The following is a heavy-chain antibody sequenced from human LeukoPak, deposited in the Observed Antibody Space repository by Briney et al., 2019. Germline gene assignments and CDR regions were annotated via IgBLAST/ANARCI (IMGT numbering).Heavy chain of an antibody. D-gene: IGHD3-3*01. CDR3: AKALLEWLTDAFDI. J-gene: IGHJ3*02. Sequence: GGSLRLSCAASGFIFSNYGMGWVRQAPGKGLEWVSSISGSGATTYYADSVKGRFTISRDNSKNTLSLQLNSLRAEDTAKYYCAKALLEWLTDAFDIWGQGTMVTVSS. CDR1: GFIFSNYG. CDR2: ISGSGATT. V-gene: IGHV3-23*01.